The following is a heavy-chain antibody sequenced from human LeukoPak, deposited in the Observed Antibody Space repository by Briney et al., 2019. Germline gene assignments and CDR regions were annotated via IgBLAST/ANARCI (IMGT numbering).Heavy chain of an antibody. CDR2: VYYSGST. J-gene: IGHJ5*02. CDR1: GGSISSSSSSYY. Sequence: SETLSLTCTVSGGSISSSSSSYYWGWIRQPPGMGLEWIGSVYYSGSTYYNPSLKSRVTISVERSKNQFSLELTYVTAADTAVYYCARHASSGLNWFDPWGQGTLVTVSS. CDR3: ARHASSGLNWFDP. D-gene: IGHD3-22*01. V-gene: IGHV4-39*01.